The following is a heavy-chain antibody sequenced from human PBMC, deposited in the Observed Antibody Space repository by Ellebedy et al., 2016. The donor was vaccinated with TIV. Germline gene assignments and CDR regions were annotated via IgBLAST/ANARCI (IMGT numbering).Heavy chain of an antibody. CDR2: ISYDGSNK. J-gene: IGHJ4*02. Sequence: GESLKISXAASGFTFSSYAMHWVRQAPGKGLEWVAVISYDGSNKYYADSVKGRFTISRDNSKNTLYLQMNSLRAEDTAVYYCARDRVDAGYFDYWGQGTLVTVSS. D-gene: IGHD6-13*01. CDR3: ARDRVDAGYFDY. CDR1: GFTFSSYA. V-gene: IGHV3-30-3*01.